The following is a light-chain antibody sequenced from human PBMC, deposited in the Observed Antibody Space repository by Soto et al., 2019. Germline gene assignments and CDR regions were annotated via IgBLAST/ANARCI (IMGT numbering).Light chain of an antibody. CDR3: TAWDDSLNGWL. CDR1: PSNIEENS. Sequence: QSGLTQPPSASGTPGQGVTISCSGSPSNIEENSVSWYQSFPGTAPRLLIYNDYERPSGVPDRFSGSKSGTSASLAIRGLQSEDDGDYYCTAWDDSLNGWLFGGGTKLTVL. J-gene: IGLJ3*02. V-gene: IGLV1-44*01. CDR2: NDY.